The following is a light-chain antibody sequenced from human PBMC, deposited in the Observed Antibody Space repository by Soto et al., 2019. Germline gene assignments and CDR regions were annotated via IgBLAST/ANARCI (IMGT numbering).Light chain of an antibody. Sequence: IQMSQSPSALSASVGDRVTITCRASQSISSYLNWYQQKPGKAPKLLIYAASSLQSGVPSRFSGSGSGTDFTITISSLQPEDFAPYYCPHDDTFPNTFCEGTRLEIK. CDR2: AAS. V-gene: IGKV1-39*01. J-gene: IGKJ5*01. CDR3: PHDDTFPNT. CDR1: QSISSY.